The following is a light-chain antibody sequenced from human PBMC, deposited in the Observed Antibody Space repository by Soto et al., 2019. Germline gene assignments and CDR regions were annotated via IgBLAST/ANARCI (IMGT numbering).Light chain of an antibody. J-gene: IGLJ2*01. CDR2: EVT. CDR1: GNNVGRYDY. V-gene: IGLV2-8*01. CDR3: ASYAGGNSLT. Sequence: QSALTQPPSASGSPGMSVTLSCSGTGNNVGRYDYVSWYQQHLGKAPKLMIYEVTKRPSGVPDRFSSSKSGTTASLTVSGRQDDDEADYYSASYAGGNSLTFGGGTKLTVL.